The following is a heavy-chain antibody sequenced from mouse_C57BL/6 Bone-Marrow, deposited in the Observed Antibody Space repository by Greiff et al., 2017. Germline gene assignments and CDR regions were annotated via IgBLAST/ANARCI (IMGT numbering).Heavy chain of an antibody. CDR2: INPSNGGT. CDR3: ASGRVLSYYFDY. J-gene: IGHJ2*01. D-gene: IGHD2-14*01. V-gene: IGHV1-53*01. CDR1: GYTFTSYW. Sequence: QVQLQQPGPELVKPGASVKLSCKASGYTFTSYWMHWVKQRPGQGLEWIGNINPSNGGTNYNEKFKSKATLTVDKSSSTAYMQLSSLTSEDSAVYDCASGRVLSYYFDYWGQGTTVTVSS.